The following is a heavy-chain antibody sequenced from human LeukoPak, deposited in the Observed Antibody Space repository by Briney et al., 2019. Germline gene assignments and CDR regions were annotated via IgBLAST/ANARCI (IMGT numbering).Heavy chain of an antibody. D-gene: IGHD1-26*01. J-gene: IGHJ4*02. Sequence: GGSLRLSCAASGFTFSNAWMSWVRQAPGKGLEWVGRIESKTDGGTTDYAAPVKGRFTISRDDSKNTLYLQMNSLKTEDTAVYYCTTDIWELPTFDYWGQGTLVTVSS. CDR3: TTDIWELPTFDY. CDR2: IESKTDGGTT. V-gene: IGHV3-15*04. CDR1: GFTFSNAW.